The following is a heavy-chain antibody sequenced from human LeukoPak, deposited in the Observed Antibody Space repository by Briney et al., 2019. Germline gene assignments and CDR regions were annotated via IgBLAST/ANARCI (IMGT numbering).Heavy chain of an antibody. CDR2: ISHDGRTK. Sequence: GGSLRLSCVVPGFNFDNFAMHWVRQPLGKGLEWVAVISHDGRTKYYADSVKGRFTISRDNAKNSLYLQMNSLRAEDTAVYYCARKYCSSTSCYFTNMDVWGKGTTVTVSS. CDR3: ARKYCSSTSCYFTNMDV. J-gene: IGHJ6*03. CDR1: GFNFDNFA. D-gene: IGHD2-2*01. V-gene: IGHV3-30*04.